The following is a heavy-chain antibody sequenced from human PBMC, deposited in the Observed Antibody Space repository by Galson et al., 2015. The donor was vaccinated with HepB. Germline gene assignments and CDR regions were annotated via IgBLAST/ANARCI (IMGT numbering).Heavy chain of an antibody. J-gene: IGHJ3*02. CDR3: ARAHKTLITTVTTGGAFDI. CDR2: IIPIFGTA. Sequence: SVKVSCKASGGTFSSYAISWVRQAPGQGLEWMGGIIPIFGTANYAQKFQGRVTITADKSTSTAYMELSSLRSEDTAVYYCARAHKTLITTVTTGGAFDIWGQGTMVTVSS. V-gene: IGHV1-69*06. D-gene: IGHD4-17*01. CDR1: GGTFSSYA.